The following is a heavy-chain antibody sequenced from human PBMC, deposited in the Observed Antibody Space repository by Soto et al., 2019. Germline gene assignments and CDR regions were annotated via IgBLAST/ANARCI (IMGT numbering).Heavy chain of an antibody. D-gene: IGHD3-3*01. CDR3: AREIFGVIISGGRDAFDI. CDR1: GGTFSTYA. Sequence: QVQLVQSGAEVKKPGSSVKVSCKASGGTFSTYAISWVRQAPGHGLEWMGGIIPIFGTAKYAQKFQGRVTITADESTSTAYMELSSLRSEDTAVYYCAREIFGVIISGGRDAFDIWGQGTMVTVSS. CDR2: IIPIFGTA. V-gene: IGHV1-69*01. J-gene: IGHJ3*02.